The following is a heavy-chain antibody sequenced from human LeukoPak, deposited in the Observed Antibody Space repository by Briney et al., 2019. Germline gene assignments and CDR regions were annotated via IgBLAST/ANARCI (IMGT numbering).Heavy chain of an antibody. CDR3: AKGPYGNLYYYYMDV. V-gene: IGHV3-30*18. D-gene: IGHD1-1*01. CDR1: GFTFSSYG. J-gene: IGHJ6*03. Sequence: GGSLRLSCAASGFTFSSYGMHWVRQAPGKGLEWVAVISYDGSNKYYADSVKGRFTISRDNSKNTLYLQMNSLRAEDTAVYYCAKGPYGNLYYYYMDVWGKGTTVTVSS. CDR2: ISYDGSNK.